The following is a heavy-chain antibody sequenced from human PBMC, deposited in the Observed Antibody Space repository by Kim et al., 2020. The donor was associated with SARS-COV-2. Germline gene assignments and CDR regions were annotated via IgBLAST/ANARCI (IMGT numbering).Heavy chain of an antibody. CDR3: ARQRNVYNPNYFDY. CDR2: IYPEDSNT. CDR1: GYSFINFW. D-gene: IGHD1-1*01. Sequence: GESLKISCKASGYSFINFWIGWVRQMPGKGLEWMGIIYPEDSNTRYSPSFQGQVTISADKSISTVYLHWSSLKASDTAMYYCARQRNVYNPNYFDYWGQGTLVTVSS. V-gene: IGHV5-51*01. J-gene: IGHJ4*02.